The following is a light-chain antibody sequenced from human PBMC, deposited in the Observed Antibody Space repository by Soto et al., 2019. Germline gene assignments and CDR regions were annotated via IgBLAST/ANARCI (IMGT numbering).Light chain of an antibody. CDR3: SSYTSSSTLSGVV. Sequence: QSALTQPASVSGSPGQSITISRTGTSSDVGGYNYVSWYQQHPGKAPKLMIYEVSNRPSGLSNRFSGSKSGNTASLTISGLHAEDEADYYCSSYTSSSTLSGVVFGGGTQLTVL. CDR2: EVS. V-gene: IGLV2-14*01. J-gene: IGLJ2*01. CDR1: SSDVGGYNY.